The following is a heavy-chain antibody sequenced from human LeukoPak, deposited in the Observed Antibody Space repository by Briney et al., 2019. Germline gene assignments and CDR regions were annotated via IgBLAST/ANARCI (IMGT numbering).Heavy chain of an antibody. CDR1: GGTFSSYA. Sequence: SVKVSCKASGGTFSSYAISWVRQAPGQGLEWMGGIIPIFGTANYAQKFQGRATITADESTSTAYMELSSLRSEDTAVYYCARDARPRYCSSTSCYTYYYYYMDVWGKGTTVTVSS. D-gene: IGHD2-2*02. CDR2: IIPIFGTA. V-gene: IGHV1-69*13. J-gene: IGHJ6*03. CDR3: ARDARPRYCSSTSCYTYYYYYMDV.